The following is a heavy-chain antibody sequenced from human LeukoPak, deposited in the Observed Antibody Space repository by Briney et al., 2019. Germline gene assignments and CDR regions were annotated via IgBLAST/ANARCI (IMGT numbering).Heavy chain of an antibody. CDR1: GFTFDGDG. CDR3: AREHYNYYMDV. Sequence: GGSLRLSCAASGFTFDGDGMSWVRQAPGKGLEWVSAINWNGGSTGYADSVQGRFAISRDNAKNSLYLQMNSLRAEDTALYYCAREHYNYYMDVWGKGTTVTVSS. V-gene: IGHV3-20*04. J-gene: IGHJ6*03. CDR2: INWNGGST.